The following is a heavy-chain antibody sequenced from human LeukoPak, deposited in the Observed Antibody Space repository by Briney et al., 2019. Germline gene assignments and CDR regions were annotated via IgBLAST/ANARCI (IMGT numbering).Heavy chain of an antibody. D-gene: IGHD3-9*01. CDR1: GYTFTGYY. CDR3: ARDRGYYDILTGLTYDAFDI. V-gene: IGHV1-2*04. Sequence: ASVKVSCKASGYTFTGYYMHWVRQAPGQGLEWMGWINPNSGGTNYAQKFQGWVTMTRDTSISTAYMELSRLRSDDTAVYYCARDRGYYDILTGLTYDAFDIWGQGTMVTVSS. CDR2: INPNSGGT. J-gene: IGHJ3*02.